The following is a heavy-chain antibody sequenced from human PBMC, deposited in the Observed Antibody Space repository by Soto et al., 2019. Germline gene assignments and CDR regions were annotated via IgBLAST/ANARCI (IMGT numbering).Heavy chain of an antibody. Sequence: QVQLVQSGAEVKKPGSSVKVSCKASGGTFSRYGFTWVRQAPGQGFQWMGGIIPIFGTTHYEQNFQGRLSITAHESTSTVYMELSSLRSDDTAIYFCARTYYQWEALHYFNFWGQGPLVTVSS. CDR1: GGTFSRYG. D-gene: IGHD1-26*01. CDR3: ARTYYQWEALHYFNF. V-gene: IGHV1-69*01. CDR2: IIPIFGTT. J-gene: IGHJ4*02.